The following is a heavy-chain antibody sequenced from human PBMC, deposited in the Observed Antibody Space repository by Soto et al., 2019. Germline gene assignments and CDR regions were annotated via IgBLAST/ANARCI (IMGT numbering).Heavy chain of an antibody. CDR1: GFTFSSYG. V-gene: IGHV3-30*18. D-gene: IGHD5-18*01. CDR2: ISYDGSNK. J-gene: IGHJ4*02. CDR3: AKGGYSYGQPDLDY. Sequence: GSLRLSCAASGFTFSSYGMHWVRQAPGKGLEWVAVISYDGSNKYYADSVKGRFTISRDNSKNTLYLQMNSLRAEDTAVYYCAKGGYSYGQPDLDYWGQGTLVTVSS.